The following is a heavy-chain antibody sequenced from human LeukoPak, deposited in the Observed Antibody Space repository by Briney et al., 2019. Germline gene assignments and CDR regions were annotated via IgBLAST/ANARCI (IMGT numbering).Heavy chain of an antibody. CDR2: INHSGST. CDR1: GGSFSGYY. V-gene: IGHV4-34*01. Sequence: SETLSLTCAVYGGSFSGYYWSWIRQPPGKGLEWIGEINHSGSTNYNPSLKSRVTISVDTSKNQFSLKLSSVTAADTAVYYCARSRRYYYYYGMDVWGQGTTVTVSS. J-gene: IGHJ6*02. CDR3: ARSRRYYYYYGMDV.